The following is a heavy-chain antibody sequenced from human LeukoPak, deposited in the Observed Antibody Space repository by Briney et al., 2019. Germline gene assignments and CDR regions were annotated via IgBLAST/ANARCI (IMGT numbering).Heavy chain of an antibody. D-gene: IGHD1-26*01. CDR2: ISSSSSYI. CDR1: GFTFSSYS. V-gene: IGHV3-21*01. CDR3: ARDRSGSYGY. J-gene: IGHJ4*02. Sequence: GGSLRLSCAASGFTFSSYSMNWVRQPPGKGLEWVSSISSSSSYIYYADSVKGRFTISRDNAKSSLYLQMNSLRAEDTAVYYCARDRSGSYGYWGQGTLVTVSS.